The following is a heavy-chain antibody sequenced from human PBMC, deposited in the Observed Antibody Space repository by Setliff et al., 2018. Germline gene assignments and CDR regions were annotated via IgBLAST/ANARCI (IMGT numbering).Heavy chain of an antibody. CDR1: GGSMIGGHYY. D-gene: IGHD2-15*01. Sequence: SETLSLTCTVSGGSMIGGHYYWSWIRQLPGKGLEWIAYIYYSGNTYYNPSLKSRVTISVDTSMNQFSLKINSVTAADTAVYYCARGHCSSGECPNYFDPWGQGTQVTVPQ. CDR3: ARGHCSSGECPNYFDP. CDR2: IYYSGNT. J-gene: IGHJ5*02. V-gene: IGHV4-31*03.